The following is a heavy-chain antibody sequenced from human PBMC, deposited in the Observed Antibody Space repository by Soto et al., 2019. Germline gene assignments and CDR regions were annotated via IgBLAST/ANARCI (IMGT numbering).Heavy chain of an antibody. J-gene: IGHJ4*02. CDR3: TRTTIGYYHAH. CDR1: GNTFTSYA. V-gene: IGHV1-3*01. D-gene: IGHD1-26*01. Sequence: ASVKVSCKASGNTFTSYAVHWVRQAPGQRLEWMGWINAGNGNTKYSQKFQGRVTITRDTSASTVYMEVSSLISEDTAVYYCTRTTIGYYHAHWGQGTLVTVSS. CDR2: INAGNGNT.